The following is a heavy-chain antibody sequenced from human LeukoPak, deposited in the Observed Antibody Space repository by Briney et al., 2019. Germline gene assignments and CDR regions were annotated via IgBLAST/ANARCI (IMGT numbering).Heavy chain of an antibody. CDR3: ARQGSGNCLSPVNY. Sequence: PSETLSLTCTVSGGSISSSSYYWGWIRQPPGKGLEWIGTIYYSGSTYYNPSLKSRVTISVDTSKNQFSLKLSSVTAADTAVYYCARQGSGNCLSPVNYWGQGTLVTVSS. CDR1: GGSISSSSYY. V-gene: IGHV4-39*01. D-gene: IGHD1-26*01. CDR2: IYYSGST. J-gene: IGHJ4*02.